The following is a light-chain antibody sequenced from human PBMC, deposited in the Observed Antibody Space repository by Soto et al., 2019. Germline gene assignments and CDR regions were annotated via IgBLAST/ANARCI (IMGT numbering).Light chain of an antibody. J-gene: IGLJ2*01. CDR3: SSYAGGNNVV. CDR2: EVS. CDR1: SSDVGGYNY. Sequence: QSVLTQPPSASGSPGQSVTISCTGTSSDVGGYNYVSWYQQHPGKAPKLMIYEVSKRPSGVPDRFSGSKSGNTASLTVSGLQAGDEADYYGSSYAGGNNVVFAGGTKLPVL. V-gene: IGLV2-8*01.